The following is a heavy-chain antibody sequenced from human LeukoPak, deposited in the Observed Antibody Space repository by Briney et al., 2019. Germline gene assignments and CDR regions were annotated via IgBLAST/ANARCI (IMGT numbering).Heavy chain of an antibody. CDR2: IIPILGTA. CDR1: GGTFSSYT. D-gene: IGHD2-15*01. V-gene: IGHV1-69*08. Sequence: SVKASCKASGGTFSSYTISWVRQAPGQGLEWMGRIIPILGTANYAQKSQGRVTITADKSTSTAYMELSSLRSEDTAVYYCARQYCSGGSCYHIPLDYWGQGTLVTVSS. J-gene: IGHJ4*02. CDR3: ARQYCSGGSCYHIPLDY.